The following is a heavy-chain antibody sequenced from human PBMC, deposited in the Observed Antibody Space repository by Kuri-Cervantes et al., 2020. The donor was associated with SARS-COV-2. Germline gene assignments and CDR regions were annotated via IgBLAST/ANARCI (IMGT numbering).Heavy chain of an antibody. CDR1: GGSISSYY. D-gene: IGHD1-26*01. Sequence: ESLKISCTVSGGSISSYYWSWIRQPPGKGLEWLGYIYYSGSTNYNPSLKSRVTISVDTSKNQFSLKLSSVTAADTAVYYCARDRTGGSDFDYWGQGTLVTVSS. J-gene: IGHJ4*02. V-gene: IGHV4-59*01. CDR2: IYYSGST. CDR3: ARDRTGGSDFDY.